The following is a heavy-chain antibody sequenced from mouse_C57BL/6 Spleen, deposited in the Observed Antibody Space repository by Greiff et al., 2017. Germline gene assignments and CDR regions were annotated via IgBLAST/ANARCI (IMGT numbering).Heavy chain of an antibody. J-gene: IGHJ4*01. V-gene: IGHV1-9*01. CDR1: GYTFTGYW. D-gene: IGHD2-14*01. CDR2: ILPGRGST. Sequence: LVESGAELMKPGASVKLSCKATGYTFTGYWIEWVKQRPGHGLEWIGEILPGRGSTNYNEKFKGKATFTADTSSNTAYMQLSSLTTGDSAIYYCAQYDDAMDYWGQGTSVTVSS. CDR3: AQYDDAMDY.